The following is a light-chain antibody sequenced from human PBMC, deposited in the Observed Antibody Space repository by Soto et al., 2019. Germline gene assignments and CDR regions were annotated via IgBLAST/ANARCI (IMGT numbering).Light chain of an antibody. V-gene: IGLV1-51*01. CDR1: SSNIGGNS. Sequence: VLTQPPSVSAAPGQKVTISCSGSSSNIGGNSVSWYQQLPGTAPKLLIYDDNKRPSGIPDRFSGSKSGTSATLGITGFQTGDEADYYCGSWDSSLSAYVFGAGTKVTVL. CDR3: GSWDSSLSAYV. CDR2: DDN. J-gene: IGLJ1*01.